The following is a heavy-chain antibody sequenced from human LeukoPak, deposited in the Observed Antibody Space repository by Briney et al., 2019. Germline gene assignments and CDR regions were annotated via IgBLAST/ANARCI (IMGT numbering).Heavy chain of an antibody. CDR3: SRHRLGYGSGSPFDY. D-gene: IGHD3-10*01. J-gene: IGHJ4*02. CDR2: THTSGST. Sequence: SETLSLTCTVSGGSISSYYWSWIRQPAGKGLEWIGRTHTSGSTNYNPSLKSRVTMSVDTSKNQFSLKLSSVTAADTAVYYCSRHRLGYGSGSPFDYWGQGTLVTVSS. CDR1: GGSISSYY. V-gene: IGHV4-4*07.